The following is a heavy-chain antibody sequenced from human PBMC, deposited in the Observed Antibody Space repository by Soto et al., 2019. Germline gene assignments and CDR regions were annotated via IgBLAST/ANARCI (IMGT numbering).Heavy chain of an antibody. J-gene: IGHJ4*02. CDR1: GFTFGTYW. V-gene: IGHV3-7*01. CDR3: ARSGDVATVTDY. D-gene: IGHD4-17*01. Sequence: EVQLVESGGGLVQPGGSLRLSCAASGFTFGTYWMSWVRQAPGKGLEWVANINEDGSKNYYVDSVRGRFTISRDNAQKSLYLHMSSLRADYTAVYYCARSGDVATVTDYWGQGTLVTVSS. CDR2: INEDGSKN.